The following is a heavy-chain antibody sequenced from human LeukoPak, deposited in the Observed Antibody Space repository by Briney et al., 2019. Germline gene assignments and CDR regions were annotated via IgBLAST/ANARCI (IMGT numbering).Heavy chain of an antibody. J-gene: IGHJ4*02. D-gene: IGHD1/OR15-1a*01. CDR2: IKNDGSST. V-gene: IGHV3-74*01. CDR3: AKTITTAGGDLDY. Sequence: PGGSLRLSCAASGFTSSSYWMHWVRQAPGKGLVWVSAIKNDGSSTTYVDSVKGRFTISRDNAKNTLYLQMSSLRADDTAVYYCAKTITTAGGDLDYWGQGTLVTVSS. CDR1: GFTSSSYW.